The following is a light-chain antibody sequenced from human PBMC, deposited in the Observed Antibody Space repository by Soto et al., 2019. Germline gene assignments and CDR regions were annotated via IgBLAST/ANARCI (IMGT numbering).Light chain of an antibody. J-gene: IGKJ5*01. CDR2: GGY. CDR3: QYLNGVPTIT. CDR1: QDVSDF. Sequence: DIHLTQSPSILSASVGDRVTLTCRASQDVSDFLAWYQHAPGKAPNRLSYGGYTLQSGVPSRFSGSGSGTEFSLTIAGLQPEDFATYYCQYLNGVPTITFGQGTRLEIK. V-gene: IGKV1-9*01.